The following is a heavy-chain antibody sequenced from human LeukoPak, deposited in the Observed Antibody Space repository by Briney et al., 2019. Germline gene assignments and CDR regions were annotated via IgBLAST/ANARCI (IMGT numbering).Heavy chain of an antibody. V-gene: IGHV3-33*06. D-gene: IGHD6-19*01. Sequence: GALRLSCEASGFTFSSFGMHWVRQAPGKGLEWVATIWFDGSNKYYADSVKGRFTISKDNSKNTLYLQMNSLRAEDTALYYCVKHGYSSGWPQVPCDSWGQGTLVTVSS. CDR2: IWFDGSNK. CDR1: GFTFSSFG. J-gene: IGHJ4*02. CDR3: VKHGYSSGWPQVPCDS.